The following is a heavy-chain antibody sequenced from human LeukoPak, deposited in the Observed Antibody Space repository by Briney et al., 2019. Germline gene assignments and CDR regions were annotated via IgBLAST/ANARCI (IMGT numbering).Heavy chain of an antibody. CDR3: ARDEGRITMVRGVDLAYDY. J-gene: IGHJ4*02. V-gene: IGHV1-2*02. CDR1: GYTFTGYY. CDR2: INPNSGGT. Sequence: ASVKVSFKASGYTFTGYYMHWVRQAPGQGLEWMGWINPNSGGTNYAQKFQGRVTMTRDTSISTAYMELSRLRSDDTAVYYCARDEGRITMVRGVDLAYDYWGQGTLVTVSS. D-gene: IGHD3-10*01.